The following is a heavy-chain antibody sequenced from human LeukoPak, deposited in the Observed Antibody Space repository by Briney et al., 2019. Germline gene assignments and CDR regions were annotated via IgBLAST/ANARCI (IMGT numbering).Heavy chain of an antibody. CDR3: ARRPTWNTETWFDP. CDR2: MNPNSGNT. V-gene: IGHV1-8*01. Sequence: ASVKVSCKASGYTFTSYDINWVRQATGQGLEWMGWMNPNSGNTGYAQKFQGRVTMTRNTSISTAYMELSSLRSEDTAVYYCARRPTWNTETWFDPWGQGTLVTVSS. J-gene: IGHJ5*02. D-gene: IGHD1/OR15-1a*01. CDR1: GYTFTSYD.